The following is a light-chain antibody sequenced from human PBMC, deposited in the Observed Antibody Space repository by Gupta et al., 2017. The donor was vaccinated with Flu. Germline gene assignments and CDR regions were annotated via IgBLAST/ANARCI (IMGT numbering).Light chain of an antibody. CDR3: KQEGHYNPPRT. Sequence: DIVMTHSPDSLAVSLGERATIKCKSSQSILNRSNNRNHLAWYQQKPGQPPKLLIRWASSRDPGGKDRCNGSGVGTDVNVTISSRHVEDVAVYECKQEGHYNPPRTFGQGTKMEIK. J-gene: IGKJ1*01. CDR1: QSILNRSNNRNH. V-gene: IGKV4-1*01. CDR2: WAS.